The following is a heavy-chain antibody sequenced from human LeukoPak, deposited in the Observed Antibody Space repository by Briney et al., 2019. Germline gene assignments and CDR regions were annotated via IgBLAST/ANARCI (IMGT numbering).Heavy chain of an antibody. J-gene: IGHJ4*02. CDR1: GYSFNNYR. CDR2: IKQDGSEK. CDR3: VRGPHIAATSY. Sequence: GGSLRLSCVASGYSFNNYRMTWVRQAPGKGLEWVANIKQDGSEKQYVDSVKGRFAISRDNAKKSLYLQINTLRAEDTAVYYCVRGPHIAATSYWGQGTLVTVSS. D-gene: IGHD6-25*01. V-gene: IGHV3-7*03.